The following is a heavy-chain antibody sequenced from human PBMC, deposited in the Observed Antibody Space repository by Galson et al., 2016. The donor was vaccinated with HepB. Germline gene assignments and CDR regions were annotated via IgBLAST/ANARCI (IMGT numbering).Heavy chain of an antibody. D-gene: IGHD3-16*02. CDR3: ARVGGYVWGSYRFPRAFDV. Sequence: SVKVSCKASGGTFSSHTISWVRQAPGQGLEWMGGIIPISVTTKYAQKFQGRVTISADESTTTAYMELSSLRSEDTAVYYCARVGGYVWGSYRFPRAFDVWGQGTMVTVSS. V-gene: IGHV1-69*13. J-gene: IGHJ3*01. CDR2: IIPISVTT. CDR1: GGTFSSHT.